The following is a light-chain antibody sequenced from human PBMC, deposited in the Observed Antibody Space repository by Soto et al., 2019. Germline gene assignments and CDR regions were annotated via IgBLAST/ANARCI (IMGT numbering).Light chain of an antibody. V-gene: IGLV2-18*02. J-gene: IGLJ1*01. CDR1: YSDVGSDNH. CDR2: EVN. CDR3: ASYTTSINYV. Sequence: QSALTQPPSVSGSPGQSVTISCTGTYSDVGSDNHVSWYQQPPGSAPKLMIYEVNSRPWGVPDRFSGSRSGNTASLTISGLQADDEADYYCASYTTSINYVFGSGTKVTVL.